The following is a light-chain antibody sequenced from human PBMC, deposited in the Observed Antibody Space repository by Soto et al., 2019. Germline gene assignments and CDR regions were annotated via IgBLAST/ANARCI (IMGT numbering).Light chain of an antibody. CDR3: ETWDSNTRV. V-gene: IGLV4-60*02. CDR2: LEGSGSY. J-gene: IGLJ2*01. CDR1: SGHSSYI. Sequence: QPVLTQSSSASASLGSSVKLTCTLSSGHSSYIIAWHQQQPGKAPRYLMKLEGSGSYNKGSGIPDRFSGSSSGADRYLTISTVHFEDEADYYCETWDSNTRVFGGGTKVTVL.